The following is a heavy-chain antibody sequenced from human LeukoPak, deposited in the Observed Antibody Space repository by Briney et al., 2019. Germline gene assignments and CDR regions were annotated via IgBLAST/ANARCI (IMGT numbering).Heavy chain of an antibody. CDR3: ARRSLREAYNRFDP. V-gene: IGHV4-39*01. D-gene: IGHD3-10*01. Sequence: KSSETLSLTCTVSGGSVTTSSYYWGWIRQPPGMGLEWIGSMSHSGSAFYNPSLKSRVSISVDTSKNQFSLRVTSVTAADTALYYCARRSLREAYNRFDPWGQGTLVTVSS. CDR2: MSHSGSA. CDR1: GGSVTTSSYY. J-gene: IGHJ5*02.